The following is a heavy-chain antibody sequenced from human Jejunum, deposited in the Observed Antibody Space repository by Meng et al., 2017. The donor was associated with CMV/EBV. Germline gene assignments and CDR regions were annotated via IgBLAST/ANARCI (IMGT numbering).Heavy chain of an antibody. CDR3: AKRRIAAAGDFED. Sequence: AASGLTVRRYAMAWVRQAPGKGLEWVSAIGDTGATTKYADSVKGRFTISRDNSENTLYLQMISLRAEDTAVYYCAKRRIAAAGDFEDWGQGTLVTVSS. CDR1: GLTVRRYA. CDR2: IGDTGATT. J-gene: IGHJ1*01. V-gene: IGHV3-23*01. D-gene: IGHD6-13*01.